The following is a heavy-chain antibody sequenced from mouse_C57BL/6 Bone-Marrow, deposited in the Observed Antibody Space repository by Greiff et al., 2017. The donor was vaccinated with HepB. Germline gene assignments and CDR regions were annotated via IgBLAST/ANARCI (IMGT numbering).Heavy chain of an antibody. CDR3: ARLTTED. CDR1: GYTFTSYW. Sequence: VQLQQPGAELVKPGASVKLSCKASGYTFTSYWMQWVKQRPGQGLEWIGEIDPSDSYTNYNQKFKGKATLTVDTSSSTAYMQLSSLTSEDSAVYYCARLTTEDWGKGTLVTVSA. CDR2: IDPSDSYT. V-gene: IGHV1-50*01. J-gene: IGHJ3*01. D-gene: IGHD1-1*01.